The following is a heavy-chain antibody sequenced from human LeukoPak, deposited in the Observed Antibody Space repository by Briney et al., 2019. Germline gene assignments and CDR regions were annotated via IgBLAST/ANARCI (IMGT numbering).Heavy chain of an antibody. CDR2: IYYSGST. CDR1: GGSISSYY. D-gene: IGHD5-24*01. V-gene: IGHV4-59*12. CDR3: ARGYTA. J-gene: IGHJ4*02. Sequence: SETLSLTCTVSGGSISSYYWSWIRQPPGKGLEWIGYIYYSGSTNYNPSLKSRVTISVDTSKNQFSLQLNSVTPEDTAVYYCARGYTAWGQGTLVTVSS.